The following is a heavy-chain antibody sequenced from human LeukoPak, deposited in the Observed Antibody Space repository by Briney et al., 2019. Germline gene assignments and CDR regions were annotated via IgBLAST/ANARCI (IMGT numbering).Heavy chain of an antibody. J-gene: IGHJ4*02. CDR1: GFTFSSCG. CDR2: ISDSVTST. Sequence: GGSLRLSCAASGFTFSSCGMSWVRQAPGKGLEWVSAISDSVTSTYYADSVKGRFTISRANSKNTLYLQMNSLRAEDTAVYYCAKRSDYGVNSYYFDYWGQGTLVTVSS. V-gene: IGHV3-23*01. D-gene: IGHD4-23*01. CDR3: AKRSDYGVNSYYFDY.